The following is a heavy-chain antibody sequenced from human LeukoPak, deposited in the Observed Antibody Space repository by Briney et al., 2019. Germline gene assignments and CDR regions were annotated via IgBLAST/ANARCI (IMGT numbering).Heavy chain of an antibody. CDR1: GFTFSSYA. CDR3: AKYRGDGYKWGYFQE. D-gene: IGHD5-24*01. Sequence: PGGSLRLSCAASGFTFSSYAMSWARQAPGKGLEWVSGISSNGGSTYYADSVKGRFTISRDNSKNTLCLQINSLRAEDTAVYYCAKYRGDGYKWGYFQEWGQGTLVTVSS. CDR2: ISSNGGST. J-gene: IGHJ1*01. V-gene: IGHV3-23*01.